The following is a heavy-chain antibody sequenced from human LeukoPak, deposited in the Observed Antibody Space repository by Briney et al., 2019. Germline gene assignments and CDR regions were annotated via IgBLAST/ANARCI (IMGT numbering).Heavy chain of an antibody. D-gene: IGHD7-27*01. V-gene: IGHV1-46*01. J-gene: IGHJ4*02. Sequence: ASVEVSCKASGYTFTSYYMHWVRQAPGQGLEWMGIINPSGGSTSYAQKFQGRVTMTRDMSTSTVYMELSSLRSEDTAVYYCAREALTGRNDYWGQGTLVTVSS. CDR2: INPSGGST. CDR3: AREALTGRNDY. CDR1: GYTFTSYY.